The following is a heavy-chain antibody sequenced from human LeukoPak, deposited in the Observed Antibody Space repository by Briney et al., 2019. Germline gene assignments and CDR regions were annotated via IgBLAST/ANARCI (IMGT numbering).Heavy chain of an antibody. CDR1: GYTFTSYG. CDR3: AREAQSSGWYFLDY. V-gene: IGHV1-18*01. CDR2: ISAYNGNT. D-gene: IGHD6-19*01. Sequence: ASVKVSCKASGYTFTSYGISWVRLAPGQGLEWMGWISAYNGNTNYAQKLQGRVTMATDTSTGTAYMELRSLRSDDTAVYYCAREAQSSGWYFLDYWGQGTLVTVSS. J-gene: IGHJ4*02.